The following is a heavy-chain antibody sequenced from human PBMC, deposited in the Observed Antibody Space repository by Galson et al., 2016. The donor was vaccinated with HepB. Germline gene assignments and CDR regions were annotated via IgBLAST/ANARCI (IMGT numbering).Heavy chain of an antibody. J-gene: IGHJ6*02. CDR2: IYHSGST. V-gene: IGHV4-59*01. Sequence: SETLSLTCTVSGGSISYYYWSWIRQPPGKGLEWIGYIYHSGSTNYNPSLKSRVTISVDTSKNQFSLKLSSGTAADTGVYYCERDDSGGWYGFHHGMDVWGQGATVTVSS. D-gene: IGHD6-19*01. CDR1: GGSISYYY. CDR3: ERDDSGGWYGFHHGMDV.